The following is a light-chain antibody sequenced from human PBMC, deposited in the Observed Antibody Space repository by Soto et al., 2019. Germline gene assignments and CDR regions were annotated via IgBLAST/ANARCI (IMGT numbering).Light chain of an antibody. CDR3: CSYGGSNTYV. Sequence: QSVLTQPASVSGSPGQSITISCTGTSSDVGSYNLVSWYQQHPGKAPKLMISEGNKRPSGVSNRFSGSKSGNTASLTISGLQAEDEADYYWCSYGGSNTYVFGSGTKLTVL. V-gene: IGLV2-23*01. CDR1: SSDVGSYNL. J-gene: IGLJ1*01. CDR2: EGN.